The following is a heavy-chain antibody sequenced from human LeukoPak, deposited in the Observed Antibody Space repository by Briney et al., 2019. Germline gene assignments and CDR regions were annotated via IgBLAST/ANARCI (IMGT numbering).Heavy chain of an antibody. J-gene: IGHJ4*02. V-gene: IGHV3-21*01. CDR2: ISSSSSYI. CDR1: GFTFSSYS. Sequence: GGSLRLSCAASGFTFSSYSMNWVRQAPGKGLEWVSSISSSSSYIYYADSVKGRFTISRDNAKNSLYLQMNSLRAEDTAVYYCARDGIAAAAYYLDYWGQGTLVTVSS. CDR3: ARDGIAAAAYYLDY. D-gene: IGHD6-13*01.